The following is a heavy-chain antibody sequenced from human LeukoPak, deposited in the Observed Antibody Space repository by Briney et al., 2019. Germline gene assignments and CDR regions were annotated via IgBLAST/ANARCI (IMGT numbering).Heavy chain of an antibody. CDR3: ARGGKRTGEFDY. J-gene: IGHJ4*02. CDR1: GGSFSGYY. Sequence: SETLSLTCAVYGGSFSGYYWSWIRQPPGKGLEWIGEINHSGSTNYNPSLKSRVTISVDTSKNQFCLKLSSVTAADTAVYYCARGGKRTGEFDYWGQGTLVTVSS. D-gene: IGHD1-1*01. V-gene: IGHV4-34*01. CDR2: INHSGST.